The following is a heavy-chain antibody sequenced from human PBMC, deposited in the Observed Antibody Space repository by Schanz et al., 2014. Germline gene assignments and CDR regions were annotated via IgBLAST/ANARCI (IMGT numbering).Heavy chain of an antibody. V-gene: IGHV3-30*07. Sequence: QVQLVESGGGVVQPGRSLRLSCAASGFTFSTYAMHWVRQAPGKGLEWVAYISNDGSSKYYADSVKGRFTISRDNSKNTLYLQMNSLRAEDTAVYYCAKGQLLSYYFDYWGQGTLVTVSS. CDR3: AKGQLLSYYFDY. D-gene: IGHD2-21*01. CDR1: GFTFSTYA. CDR2: ISNDGSSK. J-gene: IGHJ4*02.